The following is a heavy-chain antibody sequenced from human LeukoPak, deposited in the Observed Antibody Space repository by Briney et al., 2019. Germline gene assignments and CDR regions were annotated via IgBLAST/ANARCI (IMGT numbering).Heavy chain of an antibody. Sequence: PGGSLRLSCAASGFTFTSYRMNWVRQAPGKGLEWVSSISSSSSYIYYADSVKGRFTISRDNAKNSLYLQMNSLRAEDTAVYYCARDGDTVLTRGYYFYMDVWGKGTTVTVSS. J-gene: IGHJ6*03. V-gene: IGHV3-21*01. CDR2: ISSSSSYI. CDR3: ARDGDTVLTRGYYFYMDV. D-gene: IGHD3-10*01. CDR1: GFTFTSYR.